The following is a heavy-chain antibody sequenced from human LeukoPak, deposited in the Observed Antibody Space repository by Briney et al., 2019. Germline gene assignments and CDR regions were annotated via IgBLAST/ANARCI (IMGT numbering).Heavy chain of an antibody. CDR2: IYHSGRT. Sequence: SETLSLTCTVSGYSISSGYYWGWIRQPPGKGLEWIGSIYHSGRTFYNPSLKSRVTISVDTSKNQFSLKLSSVTAADTAVYYSAREYSTKDAFDIWGQGTMVTVSS. V-gene: IGHV4-38-2*02. D-gene: IGHD6-13*01. J-gene: IGHJ3*02. CDR1: GYSISSGYY. CDR3: AREYSTKDAFDI.